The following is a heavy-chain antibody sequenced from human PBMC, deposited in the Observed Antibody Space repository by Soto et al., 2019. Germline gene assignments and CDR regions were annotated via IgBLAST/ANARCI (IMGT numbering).Heavy chain of an antibody. CDR1: GGSLRDYGHF. CDR2: TSYTGVT. CDR3: ATDSGGPPLNRFDS. Sequence: SETLSLTCTVSGGSLRDYGHFWTWIRQRPGSGLEWIGYTSYTGVTYYSPSLQSRISISVDTSKNQFSLTVNSVTAADTAVYYCATDSGGPPLNRFDSWGHGTLVTVSS. V-gene: IGHV4-31*03. D-gene: IGHD3-16*01. J-gene: IGHJ5*01.